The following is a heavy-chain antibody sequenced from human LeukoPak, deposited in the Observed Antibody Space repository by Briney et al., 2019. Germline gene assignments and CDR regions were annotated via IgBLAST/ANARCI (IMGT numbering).Heavy chain of an antibody. J-gene: IGHJ4*02. V-gene: IGHV4-61*01. Sequence: PSETLSLTCTVSGGSISSGSYYWSWIRQPPGKGLEWIGYIYYSGSTYYNPSLKSRVTISVDTSKNQFSLKLSSVTAADTAVYYCARSARSSWYDYWGQGTLVTVST. CDR1: GGSISSGSYY. CDR2: IYYSGST. CDR3: ARSARSSWYDY. D-gene: IGHD6-13*01.